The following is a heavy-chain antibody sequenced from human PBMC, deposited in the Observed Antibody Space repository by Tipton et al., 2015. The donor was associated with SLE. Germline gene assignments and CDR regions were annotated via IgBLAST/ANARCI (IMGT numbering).Heavy chain of an antibody. CDR2: IYYSGST. V-gene: IGHV4-59*08. Sequence: LRLSCTVSGGSISTYYWTWIRQPPGKGLEWIGYIYYSGSTNYNPSLKSRVTISVDTSKNQFSLKLDSVTAADTAVYYCARHPGSGAFDIWGRGTMLTVSS. D-gene: IGHD1-26*01. J-gene: IGHJ3*02. CDR1: GGSISTYY. CDR3: ARHPGSGAFDI.